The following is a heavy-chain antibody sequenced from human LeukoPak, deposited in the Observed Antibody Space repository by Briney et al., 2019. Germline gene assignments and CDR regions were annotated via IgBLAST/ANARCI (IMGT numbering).Heavy chain of an antibody. CDR3: ARGDGSGSYLY. CDR2: INWNGGRT. D-gene: IGHD3-10*01. CDR1: GFTFDAYG. Sequence: GGSVRLSCAASGFTFDAYGMRWDRQAPGKGLVWVTGINWNGGRTGYADSVKGRFTNSRDNAKKSLYLQMNSLRAEDTALYYCARGDGSGSYLYWGQGTLVSVSS. V-gene: IGHV3-20*04. J-gene: IGHJ4*02.